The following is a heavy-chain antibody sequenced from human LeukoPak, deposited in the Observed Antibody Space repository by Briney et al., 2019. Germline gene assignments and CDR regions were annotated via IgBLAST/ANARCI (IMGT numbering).Heavy chain of an antibody. D-gene: IGHD5-18*01. CDR3: ASVDTAMVTFDY. V-gene: IGHV4-59*01. CDR1: GGSISSYY. CDR2: IYYSGST. Sequence: SETLSLTCTVSGGSISSYYWSWIRQPPGKGLEWIGYIYYSGSTNHNPSLKSRVTISVDTSKNQFSLKLSSVTAADTAVYYCASVDTAMVTFDYWGQGTLVTVSS. J-gene: IGHJ4*02.